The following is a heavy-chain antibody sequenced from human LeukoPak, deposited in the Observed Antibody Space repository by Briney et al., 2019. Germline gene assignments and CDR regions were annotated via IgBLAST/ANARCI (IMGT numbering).Heavy chain of an antibody. V-gene: IGHV4-59*01. CDR1: GGSISTYY. CDR2: IYHSGST. D-gene: IGHD4-17*01. CDR3: ARNYGDSLYYFDY. Sequence: SETLSLTCTLSGGSISTYYWSWIRQPPGKGLEWIGYIYHSGSTNYNPSLKSRVTISVDTSRNQFSLKLSSVTAADTAVYYCARNYGDSLYYFDYWGQGTLVTVSS. J-gene: IGHJ4*02.